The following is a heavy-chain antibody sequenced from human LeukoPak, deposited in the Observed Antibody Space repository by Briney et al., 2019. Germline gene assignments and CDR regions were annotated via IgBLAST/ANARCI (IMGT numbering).Heavy chain of an antibody. Sequence: SETLSLTCAVDGGSFSNYYWSWIRQPPGKGLEWIGYIYYSGSTNYNPSLKSRVTISVDTSKNQFSLKLSSVTAADTAVYYCAGGVVDGTFDYWGQGTLVTVSS. D-gene: IGHD1/OR15-1a*01. J-gene: IGHJ4*02. V-gene: IGHV4-59*01. CDR2: IYYSGST. CDR3: AGGVVDGTFDY. CDR1: GGSFSNYY.